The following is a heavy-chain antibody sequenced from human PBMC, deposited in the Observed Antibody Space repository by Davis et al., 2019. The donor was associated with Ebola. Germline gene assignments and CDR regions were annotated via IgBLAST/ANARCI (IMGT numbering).Heavy chain of an antibody. CDR2: INHSGST. CDR1: GGSFSGYY. J-gene: IGHJ5*02. CDR3: ARTQDLSKRNWFDP. V-gene: IGHV4-34*01. D-gene: IGHD2-2*01. Sequence: PGGSLRLSCAVYGGSFSGYYWSWIRQPPGKGLEWIGEINHSGSTNYNPSLKSRVTISVDTSKNQFSLKLSSVTAADTAVYYCARTQDLSKRNWFDPWGQGTLVTVSS.